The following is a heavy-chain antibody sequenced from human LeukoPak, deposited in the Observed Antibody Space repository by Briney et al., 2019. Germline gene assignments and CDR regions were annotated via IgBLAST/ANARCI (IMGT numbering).Heavy chain of an antibody. CDR3: ARLSSDWAFDF. D-gene: IGHD6-19*01. J-gene: IGHJ4*02. Sequence: SETLSLTCTVSGASISTSSFYWGWIRQPPGKGLECIESFYYSGSTYYNPSLKSRITRSVDTSKNQFSLKLSSVTAADTAVYYCARLSSDWAFDFWGQGTLVTVSS. V-gene: IGHV4-39*01. CDR2: FYYSGST. CDR1: GASISTSSFY.